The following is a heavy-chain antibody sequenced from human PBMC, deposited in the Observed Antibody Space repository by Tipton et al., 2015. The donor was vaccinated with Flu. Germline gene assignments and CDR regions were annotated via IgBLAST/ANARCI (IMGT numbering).Heavy chain of an antibody. V-gene: IGHV3-66*04. CDR3: ARPLGRPDGMDA. D-gene: IGHD7-27*01. CDR1: GFTVSTNY. J-gene: IGHJ6*02. CDR2: TYSGGGT. Sequence: SLRLSCAASGFTVSTNYMMWVRQAPGKGLEWVSATYSGGGTYYADSVKGRFTISRDNSKSTVYLQMNSLRAEDTAMYYCARPLGRPDGMDAWGQGTSVTVSS.